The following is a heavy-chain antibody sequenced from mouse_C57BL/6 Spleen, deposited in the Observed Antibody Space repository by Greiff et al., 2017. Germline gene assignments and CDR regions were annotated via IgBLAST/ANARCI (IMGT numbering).Heavy chain of an antibody. CDR2: IWRGGST. V-gene: IGHV2-5*01. D-gene: IGHD1-1*01. J-gene: IGHJ1*03. CDR3: AKTDWHYYGSKPYFDV. Sequence: VKLVESGPGLVQPSQSLSITCTVSGFSLTSYGVHWVRQSPGKGLEWLGVIWRGGSTDYNAAFMSRLSITKDNSKSQVFFKMNRLQADDTAIYYCAKTDWHYYGSKPYFDVWGTGTTVTVSS. CDR1: GFSLTSYG.